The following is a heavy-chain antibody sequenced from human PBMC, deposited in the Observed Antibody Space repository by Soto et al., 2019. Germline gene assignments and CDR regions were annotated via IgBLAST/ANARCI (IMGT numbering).Heavy chain of an antibody. D-gene: IGHD6-19*01. CDR3: TADSSGPNYYYGMDV. Sequence: LRLSCAASGFTFSNAWMNWVRQAPGKGLEWVGRIKSKTDGGTTDYAAPVKGRFTISRDDSKNTLYLQMNSLKTEDTAVYYCTADSSGPNYYYGMDVWGQGTTVTVSS. CDR1: GFTFSNAW. V-gene: IGHV3-15*07. CDR2: IKSKTDGGTT. J-gene: IGHJ6*02.